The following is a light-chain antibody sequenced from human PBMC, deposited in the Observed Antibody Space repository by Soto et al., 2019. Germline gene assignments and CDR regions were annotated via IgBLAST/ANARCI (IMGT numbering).Light chain of an antibody. Sequence: DIQLTQSPSTLSASVGDRVTITCRASQSMNSWLAWYQQKPGEAPKVLIYDASILGSGVPSRFSGSGSGTEFTLTIGSLQPEDFATYYCLRYNAFSQTFGQGTRWIS. CDR1: QSMNSW. J-gene: IGKJ1*01. V-gene: IGKV1-5*01. CDR2: DAS. CDR3: LRYNAFSQT.